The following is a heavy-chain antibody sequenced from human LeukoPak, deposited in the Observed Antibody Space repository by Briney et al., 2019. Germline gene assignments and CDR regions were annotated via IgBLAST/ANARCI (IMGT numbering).Heavy chain of an antibody. CDR2: ISSSSSTI. D-gene: IGHD4-17*01. V-gene: IGHV3-48*01. CDR1: GFTFSSYS. CDR3: ARVKSRGYGDPDY. J-gene: IGHJ4*02. Sequence: GGSLRLSCAASGFTFSSYSMNWVRQAPGKGLEWVSYISSSSSTIYYADSVKGRFTISRGNAKNSLYLQMNSLRAEDTAVYYCARVKSRGYGDPDYWGQGTLVTVSS.